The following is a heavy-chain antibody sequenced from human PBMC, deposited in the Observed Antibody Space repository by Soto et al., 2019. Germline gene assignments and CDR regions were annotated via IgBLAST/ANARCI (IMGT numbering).Heavy chain of an antibody. D-gene: IGHD5-18*01. CDR1: GGTFSSYT. V-gene: IGHV1-69*02. CDR3: ARADTAMGDYYYYGMDV. J-gene: IGHJ6*02. CDR2: IIRILGIA. Sequence: QVQLVQSGAEVKKPGASVKVSCKASGGTFSSYTISWVRQAPGQGLEWMGRIIRILGIANYAQKFQGRVTITADKSTSTAYMELSSLRSEDTAVYYCARADTAMGDYYYYGMDVWGQGTTVTVSS.